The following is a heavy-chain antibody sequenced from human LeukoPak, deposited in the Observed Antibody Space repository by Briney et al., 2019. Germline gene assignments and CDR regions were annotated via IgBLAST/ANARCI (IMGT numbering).Heavy chain of an antibody. CDR2: IYYSGST. J-gene: IGHJ6*02. CDR3: ARSGGQWLVGSYYYYYGMDV. Sequence: PSETLSLTCTVSGGSISSSRYYWGWIRQPPGKGLEWIGSIYYSGSTYYNPSLKSRVTISVDTSKNQFSLKLSSVTAADTAVYYCARSGGQWLVGSYYYYYGMDVWGQGTTVTVSS. D-gene: IGHD6-19*01. CDR1: GGSISSSRYY. V-gene: IGHV4-39*01.